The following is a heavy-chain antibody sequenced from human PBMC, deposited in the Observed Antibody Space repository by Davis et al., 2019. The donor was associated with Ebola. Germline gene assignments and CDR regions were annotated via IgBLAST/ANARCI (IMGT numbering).Heavy chain of an antibody. CDR2: INAGNGNT. J-gene: IGHJ4*02. CDR3: ARSKYYDFWSGYPPFDY. CDR1: GYTFTSYA. D-gene: IGHD3-3*01. Sequence: AASVKVSCKASGYTFTSYAMHWVRQAPGQRLEWMGWINAGNGNTKYSQKFQGRVTITRDTSASTAYMELSSLRSEDTAVYYCARSKYYDFWSGYPPFDYWGQGTLVTVSS. V-gene: IGHV1-3*01.